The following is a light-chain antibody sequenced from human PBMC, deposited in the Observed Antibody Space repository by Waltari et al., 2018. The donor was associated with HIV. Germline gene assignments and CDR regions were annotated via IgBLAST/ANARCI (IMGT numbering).Light chain of an antibody. Sequence: QAGLTQPPSVSKALRQTATLTCTGNSSNVGNQGAAWLQQHQGHPPKLLSYRNNSRPSGISERFSASRSGNIASLNSTGLQPEDESDYYCSAWDSSLGEWVFGGGTKLTVL. J-gene: IGLJ2*01. CDR3: SAWDSSLGEWV. CDR1: SSNVGNQG. CDR2: RNN. V-gene: IGLV10-54*04.